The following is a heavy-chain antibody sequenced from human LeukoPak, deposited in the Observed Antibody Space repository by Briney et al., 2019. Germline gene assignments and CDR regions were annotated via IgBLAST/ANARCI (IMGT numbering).Heavy chain of an antibody. D-gene: IGHD6-6*01. Sequence: SQTLSLTCTVSGGSIRRSDYYWSWIRQPPGKGLEWIGYIYYSGSTYYNPSLKSRVTISVDTSKNQFSLKLSSVTAADTAVYYCARVTWANGAARPEAWFDPWGQGTLVTVSS. CDR3: ARVTWANGAARPEAWFDP. CDR2: IYYSGST. CDR1: GGSIRRSDYY. J-gene: IGHJ5*02. V-gene: IGHV4-30-4*08.